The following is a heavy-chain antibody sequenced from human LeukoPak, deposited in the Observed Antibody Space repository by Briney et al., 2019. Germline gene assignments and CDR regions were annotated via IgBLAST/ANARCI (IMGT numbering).Heavy chain of an antibody. CDR2: IRGKADNYAT. CDR1: GFTFRASA. D-gene: IGHD2-2*01. J-gene: IGHJ5*02. V-gene: IGHV3-73*01. Sequence: PGGSLRLSCAASGFTFRASAVHWVRQASGRGLEWLGRIRGKADNYATSYSASVQGRLTISRDDFTDTVYLQLHSLKTEDTAVYFCTRYPPSTGDWFDPWGQGTLVTVSS. CDR3: TRYPPSTGDWFDP.